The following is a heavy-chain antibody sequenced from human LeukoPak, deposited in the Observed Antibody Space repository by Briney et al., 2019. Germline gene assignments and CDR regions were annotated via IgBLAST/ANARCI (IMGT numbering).Heavy chain of an antibody. CDR3: ARDQAFDAYYYGMDV. CDR1: GGSISSSNW. V-gene: IGHV4-4*02. Sequence: SETLSLTCAVSGGSISSSNWWSWVRQPPGKGLEWIGEIYHSGSTNYNPSLKSRVTISVDESKNQFSLKLSSVTAADTAVYYCARDQAFDAYYYGMDVWGQGTTVTVSS. CDR2: IYHSGST. J-gene: IGHJ6*02. D-gene: IGHD3-3*02.